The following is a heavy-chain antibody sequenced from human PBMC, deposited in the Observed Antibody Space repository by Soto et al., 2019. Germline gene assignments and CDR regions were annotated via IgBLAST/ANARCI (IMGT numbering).Heavy chain of an antibody. D-gene: IGHD4-4*01. CDR1: GYTFTGYG. Sequence: ASVKVSCKASGYTFTGYGISWVRQAPGQGLEWMGRISAYNGNTNYAQKFQGRVTMTTDTSTSTAYMELRSLRSEDTAVFYCASPTVTTVTTAGWFDPWGQGTLVTVSS. J-gene: IGHJ5*02. CDR2: ISAYNGNT. V-gene: IGHV1-18*01. CDR3: ASPTVTTVTTAGWFDP.